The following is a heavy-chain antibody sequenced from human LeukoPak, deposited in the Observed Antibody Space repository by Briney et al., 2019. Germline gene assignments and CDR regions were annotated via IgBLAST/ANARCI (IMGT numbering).Heavy chain of an antibody. CDR2: IDTASRT. D-gene: IGHD2-2*01. Sequence: GGSLRLSCAASGFRFSAHSMNWVRQAPGKGLEWLSHIDTASRTYHADSAKGRFDLSRDNGKNSVYMHMNSLRAEDTAVYYCARDHGRGYCSSTSCYPGVDYWGQGTLVTVSS. CDR3: ARDHGRGYCSSTSCYPGVDY. V-gene: IGHV3-48*01. CDR1: GFRFSAHS. J-gene: IGHJ4*02.